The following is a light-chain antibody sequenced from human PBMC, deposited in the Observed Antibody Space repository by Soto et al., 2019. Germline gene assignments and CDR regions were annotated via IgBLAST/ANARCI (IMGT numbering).Light chain of an antibody. V-gene: IGKV1-9*01. Sequence: IQLTQSPSSLSASVGDRVTITCRASQGISSYLAWYQQKPGKAPKLLIYAASTLQSGVPSRFSGSGSGTDFSLTISSRQPEDFATYYCQHEDTFGQGTKLEIK. CDR3: QHEDT. CDR2: AAS. J-gene: IGKJ2*01. CDR1: QGISSY.